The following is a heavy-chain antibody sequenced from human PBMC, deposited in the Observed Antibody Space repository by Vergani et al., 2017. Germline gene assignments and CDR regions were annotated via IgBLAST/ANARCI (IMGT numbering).Heavy chain of an antibody. J-gene: IGHJ5*02. CDR1: GYSISSGYY. CDR3: ARWAGGITMIPSGGFDP. Sequence: QVQLQESGPGLVKPSETLSLTCAVSGYSISSGYYWGWIRQPPGKGLEWIGSIYHSGSTYYNPSLKSRVTISVDTSKNQFSLKLSSVTAADTAVYYCARWAGGITMIPSGGFDPWGQGTLVTVSS. CDR2: IYHSGST. D-gene: IGHD3-22*01. V-gene: IGHV4-38-2*01.